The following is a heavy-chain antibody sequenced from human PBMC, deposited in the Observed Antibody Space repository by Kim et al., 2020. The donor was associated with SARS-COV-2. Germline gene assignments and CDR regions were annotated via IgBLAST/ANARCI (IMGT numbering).Heavy chain of an antibody. V-gene: IGHV4-34*01. CDR1: GGSFSGYY. CDR2: INHSGST. CDR3: ARGPVGATGQPFDY. J-gene: IGHJ4*02. D-gene: IGHD1-26*01. Sequence: SETLSLTCAVYGGSFSGYYWSWIRQPPGKGLEWIGEINHSGSTNYNPSLKSRVTISVDTSKNQFSLKLSSVTAADTAVYYCARGPVGATGQPFDYWGQGTLVTVSS.